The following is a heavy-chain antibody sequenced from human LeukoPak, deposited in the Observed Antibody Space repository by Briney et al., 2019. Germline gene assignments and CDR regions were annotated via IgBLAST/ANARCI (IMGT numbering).Heavy chain of an antibody. Sequence: GGSLRLSCAASGFTFSSYWMHWVRQAPGKGLVWVSRINSDGSSTSYADSVKGRFTISRNNAKNTLYLQMNSLRAEDTAVYYCATTYYYDSSGYYPPGVFDYWGQGTLVTVSS. CDR2: INSDGSST. J-gene: IGHJ4*02. CDR3: ATTYYYDSSGYYPPGVFDY. CDR1: GFTFSSYW. V-gene: IGHV3-74*01. D-gene: IGHD3-22*01.